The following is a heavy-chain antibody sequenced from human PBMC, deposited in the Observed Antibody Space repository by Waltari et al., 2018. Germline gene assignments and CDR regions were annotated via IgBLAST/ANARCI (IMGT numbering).Heavy chain of an antibody. Sequence: QVQLVQSGAEVKKPGSSVKVSCKASGDTFSSYAISWVRPAPGQGLEWRGGIIPIFGTANYAQKCQGRVTITADESTSTAYMELSSLRSEDTAVYYCARDRGADDYSGNYNWFDPWGQGTLVTVSS. J-gene: IGHJ5*02. CDR2: IIPIFGTA. CDR3: ARDRGADDYSGNYNWFDP. V-gene: IGHV1-69*13. CDR1: GDTFSSYA. D-gene: IGHD1-26*01.